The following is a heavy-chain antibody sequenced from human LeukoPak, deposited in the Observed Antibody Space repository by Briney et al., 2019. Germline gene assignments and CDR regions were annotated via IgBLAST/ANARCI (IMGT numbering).Heavy chain of an antibody. J-gene: IGHJ5*02. D-gene: IGHD2-2*01. CDR2: IYHSGST. V-gene: IGHV4-38-2*01. Sequence: SETLSLTCAVSGYSISSGYYWGWIRQPPGKGLEWIGSIYHSGSTYYNPSLKSRVTISGDTSKNQLSLKLSSVTAADTAVYYCARVVPEDIVVVPAAMGWFDPWGQGTLVTVSS. CDR3: ARVVPEDIVVVPAAMGWFDP. CDR1: GYSISSGYY.